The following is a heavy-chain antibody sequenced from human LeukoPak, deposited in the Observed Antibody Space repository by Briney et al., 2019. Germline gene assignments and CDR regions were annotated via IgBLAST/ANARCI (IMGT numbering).Heavy chain of an antibody. CDR2: ISAYNGNT. D-gene: IGHD6-19*01. Sequence: ASVKVSCKASGYTFTNYGISWVRQAPGQGLEWMGWISAYNGNTNYAQKLQGRVTMTTDTSTSTAYMELRSLRSDDTAVYYCARDSSGWYLYNWFDPWGQGTLVTVSS. CDR3: ARDSSGWYLYNWFDP. V-gene: IGHV1-18*01. CDR1: GYTFTNYG. J-gene: IGHJ5*02.